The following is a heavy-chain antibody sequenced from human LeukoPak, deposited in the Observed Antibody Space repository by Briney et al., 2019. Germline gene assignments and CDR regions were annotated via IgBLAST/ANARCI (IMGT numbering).Heavy chain of an antibody. CDR2: IYYSGST. J-gene: IGHJ2*01. V-gene: IGHV4-30-4*08. CDR1: GGSISSGDYY. Sequence: SQTLSLTRTVSGGSISSGDYYWSWIRQPPGKGLEWVGYIYYSGSTHNNAPLKSRVTISVDTSKNQCSLKLSSVTAADTAVYYCARGFWYLDLWGRGTLVTVSS. CDR3: ARGFWYLDL.